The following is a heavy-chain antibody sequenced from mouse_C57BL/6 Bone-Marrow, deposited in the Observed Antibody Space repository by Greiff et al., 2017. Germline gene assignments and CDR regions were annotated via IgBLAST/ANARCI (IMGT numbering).Heavy chain of an antibody. J-gene: IGHJ4*01. V-gene: IGHV1-54*01. D-gene: IGHD2-14*01. CDR1: GYAFTNYL. CDR2: INPGSGGT. Sequence: VQLQQSGAELVRPGTSVKVSCKASGYAFTNYLIAWVKQTPGQGLEWIGVINPGSGGTNDNEKFKGKATLTADKSSSAAYMQLSSLTSEDSAVYVCAREEYDDYYAMDYWGQGTSVTVSS. CDR3: AREEYDDYYAMDY.